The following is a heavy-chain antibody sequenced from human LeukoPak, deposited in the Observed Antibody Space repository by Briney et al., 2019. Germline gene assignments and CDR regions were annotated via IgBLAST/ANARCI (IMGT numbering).Heavy chain of an antibody. V-gene: IGHV3-74*01. CDR3: ARELPREVTLDY. Sequence: GGSLSLSCAVSGFTLISYGMQWVRQAPGKGLAWVSRINTDGISTTYADSVKGRFTISRDNAKNTLYLQMNSLRAEDTAVYYCARELPREVTLDYWGQGTLVTVSS. CDR2: INTDGIST. CDR1: GFTLISYG. D-gene: IGHD2-21*02. J-gene: IGHJ4*01.